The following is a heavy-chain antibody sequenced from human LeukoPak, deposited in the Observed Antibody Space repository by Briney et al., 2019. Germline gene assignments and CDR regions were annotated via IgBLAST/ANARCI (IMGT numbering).Heavy chain of an antibody. D-gene: IGHD1-1*01. CDR2: ISSSGGSR. CDR1: GFTFSSYA. V-gene: IGHV3-64D*06. CDR3: VVQGWVFRAPTQYYFDY. J-gene: IGHJ4*02. Sequence: GGSLRLSCSASGFTFSSYAMHWVRQAPGKGLEYVSAISSSGGSRYYADSVKGRFTISRDNSKNTQYLQMSSLRAEDTAVYYCVVQGWVFRAPTQYYFDYWGQGTLVTVSS.